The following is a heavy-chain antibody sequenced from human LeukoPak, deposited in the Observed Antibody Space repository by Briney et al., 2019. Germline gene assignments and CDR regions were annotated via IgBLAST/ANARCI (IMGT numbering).Heavy chain of an antibody. D-gene: IGHD1-26*01. CDR2: ISGTGSRT. CDR1: GFTFSSYA. J-gene: IGHJ4*02. V-gene: IGHV3-23*01. Sequence: GGSLRLSCAASGFTFSSYAMNWVRQAPGKGLEWVSAISGTGSRTYYADSVAGRFTISRDNSKNTLYLEMNSVRPEDTALYYCVRKIGSPPSPGHFDYWGQGTLVTVSS. CDR3: VRKIGSPPSPGHFDY.